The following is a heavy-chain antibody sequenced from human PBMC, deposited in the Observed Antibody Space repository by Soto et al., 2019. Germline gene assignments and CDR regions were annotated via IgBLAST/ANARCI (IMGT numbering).Heavy chain of an antibody. CDR2: IDPSDSRT. V-gene: IGHV5-10-1*01. CDR3: ARRRPGYADYFFHY. Sequence: GESLKISCKGSGYSFTSFWISWVRQMPGKGLEWLGRIDPSDSRTNYNPSFQGHVTISADRSTSTAFLQWSSLEASDTAMYYCARRRPGYADYFFHYWGQGTLVTVSS. CDR1: GYSFTSFW. J-gene: IGHJ4*02. D-gene: IGHD4-17*01.